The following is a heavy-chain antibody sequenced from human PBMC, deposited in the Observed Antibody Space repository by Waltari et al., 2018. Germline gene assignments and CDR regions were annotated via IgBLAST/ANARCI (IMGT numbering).Heavy chain of an antibody. Sequence: QVQLVESGGGVVQPGRSLRLSCAASGFTFSSYAMPWVRQAPGKGLEWVAVISYDGSNKYYADSVKGRFTISRDNSKNTLYLQMNSLRAEDTAVYYCARDEGVGAFDIWGQGTMVTVSS. CDR3: ARDEGVGAFDI. CDR2: ISYDGSNK. V-gene: IGHV3-30-3*01. D-gene: IGHD1-26*01. J-gene: IGHJ3*02. CDR1: GFTFSSYA.